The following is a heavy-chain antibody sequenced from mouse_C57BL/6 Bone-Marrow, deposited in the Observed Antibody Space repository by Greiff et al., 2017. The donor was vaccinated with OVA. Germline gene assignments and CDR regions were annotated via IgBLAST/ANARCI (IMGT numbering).Heavy chain of an antibody. J-gene: IGHJ3*01. D-gene: IGHD1-1*01. CDR2: IYPGDGDT. CDR1: GYAFSSSW. Sequence: VQLQQSGAELVKPGASVKLSCKASGYAFSSSWMNWVKQRPGKGLEWIGRIYPGDGDTNYNGKFKGKATLTADKSSSTAYMQLSSLTSEDSAVYYCARGGSDYYGSSRAWFAYWGQGTLVTVSA. CDR3: ARGGSDYYGSSRAWFAY. V-gene: IGHV1-82*01.